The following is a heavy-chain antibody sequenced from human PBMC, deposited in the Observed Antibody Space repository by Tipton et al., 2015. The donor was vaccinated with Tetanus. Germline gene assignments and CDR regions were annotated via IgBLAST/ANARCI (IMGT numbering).Heavy chain of an antibody. CDR3: ARVGSSGYYYGVEYYFDY. CDR1: GGSISSSSYY. D-gene: IGHD3-22*01. J-gene: IGHJ4*02. CDR2: IYYSGST. V-gene: IGHV4-39*01. Sequence: TLSLTCTVSGGSISSSSYYWGWIRQPPGKGLEWIGSIYYSGSTYYNPSLESRVTISVDTSKNQFSLKLSSVTAADTAVYYCARVGSSGYYYGVEYYFDYWGQGTLVTVSS.